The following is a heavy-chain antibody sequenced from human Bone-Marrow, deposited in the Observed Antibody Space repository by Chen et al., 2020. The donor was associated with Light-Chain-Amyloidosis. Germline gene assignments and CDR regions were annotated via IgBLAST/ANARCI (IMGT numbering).Heavy chain of an antibody. V-gene: IGHV3-33*01. CDR3: ARSMVTAPCDY. CDR2: IWYDGNTQ. D-gene: IGHD2-21*02. Sequence: QVQVVESGGGVVQPGRSLRLSCAASGFPVSNYGMHWVRQAPGKGLEWVAVIWYDGNTQRYADSVRGRFTISRDKAKNTVYLQMDSLRAEDTAMYYCARSMVTAPCDYWGQGTLVTVSS. CDR1: GFPVSNYG. J-gene: IGHJ4*02.